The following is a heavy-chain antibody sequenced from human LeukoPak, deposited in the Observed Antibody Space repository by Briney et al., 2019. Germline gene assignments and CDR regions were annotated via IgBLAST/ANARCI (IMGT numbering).Heavy chain of an antibody. CDR2: VQHIGGET. CDR1: GFTFSNSW. CDR3: ATYSILNAREFRY. V-gene: IGHV3-7*01. J-gene: IGHJ1*01. Sequence: GGSLRLSCAGSGFTFSNSWMGWVRQAPEKGLEGVANVQHIGGETYYVDSVKGRFTISRDNAKNSVYLQMNSLGADDTAVYYCATYSILNAREFRYWGQGTLVTVTS. D-gene: IGHD4-11*01.